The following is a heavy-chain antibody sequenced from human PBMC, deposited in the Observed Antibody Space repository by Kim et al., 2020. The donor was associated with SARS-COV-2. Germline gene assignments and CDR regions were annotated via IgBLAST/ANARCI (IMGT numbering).Heavy chain of an antibody. V-gene: IGHV1-69*13. CDR3: AIFGRVYGSGNFDY. CDR1: GGIFSISA. J-gene: IGHJ4*02. D-gene: IGHD3-10*01. Sequence: SVKVSCKASGGIFSISAINWVRQAPGQGLVWMGGIIPVFIEAHYEKKFQGRVTITVDDSTSTAYMELSSLRAEDTAMYYCAIFGRVYGSGNFDYWGQGTLVTVSS. CDR2: IIPVFIEA.